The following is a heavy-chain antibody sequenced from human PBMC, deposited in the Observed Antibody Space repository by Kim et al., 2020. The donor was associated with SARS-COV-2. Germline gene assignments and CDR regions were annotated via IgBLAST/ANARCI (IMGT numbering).Heavy chain of an antibody. V-gene: IGHV1-18*01. CDR3: ARDPVHGGAGYFDY. Sequence: AQNTQGRVTMTAYTSTSTAYMELRSLRSDDTAVYYCARDPVHGGAGYFDYWGQGTLVTVSS. J-gene: IGHJ4*02. D-gene: IGHD3-16*01.